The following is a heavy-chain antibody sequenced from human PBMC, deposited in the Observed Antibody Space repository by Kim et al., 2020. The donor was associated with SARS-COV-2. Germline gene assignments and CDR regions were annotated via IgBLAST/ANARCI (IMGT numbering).Heavy chain of an antibody. CDR2: IYYSGST. J-gene: IGHJ6*02. CDR1: GGSISSYY. V-gene: IGHV4-59*01. D-gene: IGHD2-21*02. Sequence: SETLSLTCTVSGGSISSYYWSWIRQPPGKGLEWIGYIYYSGSTNYNPSLKSRVTISVDTSKNQFSLKLSSVAAADTAVYYCARTGLYCGGDCPTWDYYYYGMDVWGQGTTVTVSS. CDR3: ARTGLYCGGDCPTWDYYYYGMDV.